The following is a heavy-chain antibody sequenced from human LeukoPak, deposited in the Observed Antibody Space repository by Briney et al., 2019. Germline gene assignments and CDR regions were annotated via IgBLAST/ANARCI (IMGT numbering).Heavy chain of an antibody. CDR1: GGSFSGYY. CDR3: ARGSSSRFDY. Sequence: PSETLSLTCAVYGGSFSGYYWSWIRQSPGKGLEWIGEINHSGSTNYNPSLKSRVTISVDTSKNQFSLKLSSVTAADTAVYYCARGSSSRFDYWGQGTLVTVSS. V-gene: IGHV4-34*01. J-gene: IGHJ4*02. D-gene: IGHD6-13*01. CDR2: INHSGST.